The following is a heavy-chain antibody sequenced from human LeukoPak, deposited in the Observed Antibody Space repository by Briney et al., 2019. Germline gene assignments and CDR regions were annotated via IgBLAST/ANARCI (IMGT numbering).Heavy chain of an antibody. CDR1: GFTVSSNY. CDR3: ARAPFDSSGYYYDFYYSYMDV. D-gene: IGHD3-22*01. J-gene: IGHJ6*03. V-gene: IGHV3-53*01. Sequence: GGSLRLSCAASGFTVSSNYMSWVRQAPGKGLEWVSVIYSGGSTYYADSVKGRFTISRDNSKNTLYLQMNSLRAEDTAVYYCARAPFDSSGYYYDFYYSYMDVWGKGTTVTVSS. CDR2: IYSGGST.